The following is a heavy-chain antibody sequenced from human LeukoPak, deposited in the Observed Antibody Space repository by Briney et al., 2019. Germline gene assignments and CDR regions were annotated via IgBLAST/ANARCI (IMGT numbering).Heavy chain of an antibody. D-gene: IGHD6-13*01. J-gene: IGHJ4*02. Sequence: SETLSLTCSVSGASISGYYWSWIRQPPGKGLEWIGYIYYSGSTNYNPSLKSRVTISVDTSKNQFSLKLLSVTAADTAVYYCARGMQQLYHFDSWGRGTLVTVSS. CDR3: ARGMQQLYHFDS. CDR2: IYYSGST. CDR1: GASISGYY. V-gene: IGHV4-59*01.